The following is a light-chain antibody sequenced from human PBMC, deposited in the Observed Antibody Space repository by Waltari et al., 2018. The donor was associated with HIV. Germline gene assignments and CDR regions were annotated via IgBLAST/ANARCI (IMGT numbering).Light chain of an antibody. CDR3: MQALQTPRFT. CDR1: QSLLHSNGYNY. Sequence: DIVMTQSPLSLPVTPGEPASISCRSSQSLLHSNGYNYLDWYLQKPGQSTQLLIYLGSNRASGGPDRFSGRGSGTDCTLKISRVEAEDVGVYYCMQALQTPRFTFGPGTKVDIK. CDR2: LGS. J-gene: IGKJ3*01. V-gene: IGKV2-28*01.